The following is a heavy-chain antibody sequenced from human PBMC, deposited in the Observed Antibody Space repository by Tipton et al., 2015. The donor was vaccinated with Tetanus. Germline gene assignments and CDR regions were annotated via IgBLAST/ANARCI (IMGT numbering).Heavy chain of an antibody. J-gene: IGHJ4*02. CDR3: ARHIGRYSYGYGGYDY. Sequence: QLVQSGAEVKKPGESLKISCKGSGYSFTSYWIGWVRQMPGKGLEWMGIIYPCDSDTRYSPSFQDQVTISADKSISTPYLQWSSLKASDTAMYYCARHIGRYSYGYGGYDYWGQGTLVTASS. CDR2: IYPCDSDT. CDR1: GYSFTSYW. D-gene: IGHD5-18*01. V-gene: IGHV5-51*01.